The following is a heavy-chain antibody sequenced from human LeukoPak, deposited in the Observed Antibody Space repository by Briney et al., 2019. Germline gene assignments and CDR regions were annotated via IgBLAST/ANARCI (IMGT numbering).Heavy chain of an antibody. CDR2: LSGSGSST. D-gene: IGHD4/OR15-4a*01. J-gene: IGHJ4*02. Sequence: GASLRLSCVGFGFIFNKHAMGWVGQAAGKGLDWVSVLSGSGSSTDYADSVKGRFTVSRDNSKNPLFLQMNRLRAEDKAIYYCAKERDYGPADYWGQGPVVTVSS. V-gene: IGHV3-23*01. CDR1: GFIFNKHA. CDR3: AKERDYGPADY.